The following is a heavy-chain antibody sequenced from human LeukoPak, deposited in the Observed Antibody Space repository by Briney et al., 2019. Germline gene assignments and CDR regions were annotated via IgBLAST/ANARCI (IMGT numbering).Heavy chain of an antibody. J-gene: IGHJ4*02. CDR1: GFTCSSYA. CDR3: AKSVKACGGDCYRWAPLGYYFDY. V-gene: IGHV3-23*01. CDR2: ISGSGGNT. D-gene: IGHD2-21*02. Sequence: WGSLRLSCAGSGFTCSSYAMSWVRQAPGKGLEWVSAISGSGGNTYYADYVKGRFTISRDNSKNTLYLQMNSLRAEDTAVYYCAKSVKACGGDCYRWAPLGYYFDYLGQGAMVTVSS.